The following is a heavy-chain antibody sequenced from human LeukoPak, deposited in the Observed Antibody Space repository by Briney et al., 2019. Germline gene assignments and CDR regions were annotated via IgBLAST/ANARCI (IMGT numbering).Heavy chain of an antibody. CDR3: ARDSGWLGDFDY. Sequence: PGRSLRLSYAASGFTFSSYAMHWVRQAPGKGLEWVAVISYDGSNKYYADSVKGRFTISRDNSKNTLYLQMNSLRAEDTAVYYCARDSGWLGDFDYWGQGTLVTVSS. J-gene: IGHJ4*02. D-gene: IGHD3-10*01. CDR1: GFTFSSYA. CDR2: ISYDGSNK. V-gene: IGHV3-30-3*01.